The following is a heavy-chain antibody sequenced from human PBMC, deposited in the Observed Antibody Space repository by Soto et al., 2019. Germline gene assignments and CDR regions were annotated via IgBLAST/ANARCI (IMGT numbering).Heavy chain of an antibody. Sequence: VGSLRLSCAASGFTVSSNYMSWVRQAPGKGLEWVSVIYSGGSTYYADSVKGRFTISRDNSKNTLYLQMNSLRAEDTAVYYCARDSAAMVNNYFDYWGQGTLVTVSS. D-gene: IGHD5-18*01. J-gene: IGHJ4*02. CDR1: GFTVSSNY. CDR2: IYSGGST. V-gene: IGHV3-53*01. CDR3: ARDSAAMVNNYFDY.